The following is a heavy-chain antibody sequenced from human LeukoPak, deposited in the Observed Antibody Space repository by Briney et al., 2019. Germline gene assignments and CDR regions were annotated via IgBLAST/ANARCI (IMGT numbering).Heavy chain of an antibody. V-gene: IGHV4-4*07. Sequence: SETLSLTCTVSGGSISSYYWSWIRQPAGKGLEWIGRIYTSGSTNYNPSLKSRVTMSVDTSKNQFPLKLSSVTAADTAVYYCAGWFGPMRWFDPWGQGTLVTVSS. CDR3: AGWFGPMRWFDP. CDR1: GGSISSYY. CDR2: IYTSGST. J-gene: IGHJ5*02. D-gene: IGHD3-10*01.